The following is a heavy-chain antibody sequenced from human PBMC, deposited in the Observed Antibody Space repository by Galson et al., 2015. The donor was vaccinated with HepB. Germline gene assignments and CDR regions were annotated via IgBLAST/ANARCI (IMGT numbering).Heavy chain of an antibody. V-gene: IGHV1-24*01. CDR3: GARRFGKLYFDY. CDR2: FDLEVGDT. Sequence: SVKVSCKVSGYKFGDLSIHWVRQAPGKGLEWMGGFDLEVGDTFYGQSFQGRVTMIGDTSTDKAYMELSSLTYEDTAVYFCGARRFGKLYFDYWGQGTQATVSS. D-gene: IGHD3-10*01. J-gene: IGHJ4*02. CDR1: GYKFGDLS.